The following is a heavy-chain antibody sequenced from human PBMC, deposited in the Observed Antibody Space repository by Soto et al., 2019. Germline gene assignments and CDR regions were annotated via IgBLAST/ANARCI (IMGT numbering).Heavy chain of an antibody. CDR1: GGSISSSNW. J-gene: IGHJ6*02. CDR3: ARGLYYDFWSGYSHGMDV. CDR2: IYHSGST. Sequence: SETLSVTCAVSGGSISSSNWWSWVRQPPGKGLEWIGEIYHSGSTNYNPSLKSRVTISVDKSKNQFSLKLSSVTAADTAVYYCARGLYYDFWSGYSHGMDVWGQGTTVTV. V-gene: IGHV4-4*02. D-gene: IGHD3-3*01.